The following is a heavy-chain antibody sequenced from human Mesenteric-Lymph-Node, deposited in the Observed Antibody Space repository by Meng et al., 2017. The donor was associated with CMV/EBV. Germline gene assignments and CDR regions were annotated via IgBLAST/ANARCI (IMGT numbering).Heavy chain of an antibody. J-gene: IGHJ6*02. V-gene: IGHV3-21*06. CDR2: ISSRRGFT. CDR1: GMSFSSDT. CDR3: VRGSDFRYGLDV. D-gene: IGHD3-3*01. Sequence: GGSLSLSCAVSGMSFSSDTMNWVRQSPGQGLEWVSSISSRRGFTYYADSVKDRFTISRDDANNSVYLQMNSLRLGDTAIYYCVRGSDFRYGLDVWGQGTTVTVSS.